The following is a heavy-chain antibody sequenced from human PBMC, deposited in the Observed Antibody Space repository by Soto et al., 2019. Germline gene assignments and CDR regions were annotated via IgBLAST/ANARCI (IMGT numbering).Heavy chain of an antibody. J-gene: IGHJ6*04. V-gene: IGHV4-34*01. CDR1: GGSLSSGGSY. CDR3: ARARKAQVQPGGGMDD. D-gene: IGHD3-10*01. CDR2: INHSGST. Sequence: PSETLSLTRTVSGGSLSSGGSYWSWIRQPPGKGLEWIGEINHSGSTNYNPSLKSRVTISVDTSKNQFSLKLSYVTAADTAVYYCARARKAQVQPGGGMDDWGKGTTVTVSS.